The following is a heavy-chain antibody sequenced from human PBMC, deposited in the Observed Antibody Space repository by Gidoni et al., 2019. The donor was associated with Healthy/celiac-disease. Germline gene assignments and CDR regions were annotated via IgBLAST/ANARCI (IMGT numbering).Heavy chain of an antibody. V-gene: IGHV1-8*01. Sequence: QVQLVQSGAEVKKPGASVKVSCKASGYTFTSYDINWVRQATGQGLEWMGWMNPNSGNTGYAQKFQGRVTMTRNTSISTAYMELSSLRSEDTAVYYCARGGVAVAGPQANWFDPWGQGTLVTVSS. CDR3: ARGGVAVAGPQANWFDP. D-gene: IGHD6-19*01. J-gene: IGHJ5*02. CDR2: MNPNSGNT. CDR1: GYTFTSYD.